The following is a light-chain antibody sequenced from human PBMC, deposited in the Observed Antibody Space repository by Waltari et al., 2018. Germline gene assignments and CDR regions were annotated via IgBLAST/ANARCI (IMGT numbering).Light chain of an antibody. CDR1: QSSLHSNGYIY. V-gene: IGKV2-28*01. CDR3: MQALQTPPT. Sequence: DIVMTRSPLSLPVTPGGAASISCRSSQSSLHSNGYIYLDWYLQKPGQSPQILIYLGYNRASGVPDRFSGSGSGTGFTLKISRVEAEDVGVYYCMQALQTPPTFGQGTRLEIK. CDR2: LGY. J-gene: IGKJ5*01.